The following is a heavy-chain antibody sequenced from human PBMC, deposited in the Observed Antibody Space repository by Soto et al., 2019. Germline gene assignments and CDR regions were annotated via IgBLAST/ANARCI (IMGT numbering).Heavy chain of an antibody. CDR1: GYTFTSYD. J-gene: IGHJ4*02. V-gene: IGHV1-8*01. CDR2: MNPNSGNT. Sequence: QVPLVQSGAEVKKPGASVKVSCKASGYTFTSYDINWVRQATGQGLEWMGWMNPNSGNTGYAQKCQGRVTMTRNTSISTAYMELSSLRSEDTAVYYCARDDCSGGSCYSAEFDYWGQGTLVTVSS. D-gene: IGHD2-15*01. CDR3: ARDDCSGGSCYSAEFDY.